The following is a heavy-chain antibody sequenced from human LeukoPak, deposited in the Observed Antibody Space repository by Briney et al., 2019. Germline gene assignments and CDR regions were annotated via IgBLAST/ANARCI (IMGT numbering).Heavy chain of an antibody. CDR2: ISPQTGGT. CDR1: GYTFTDYN. Sequence: ASVKVSCKASGYTFTDYNMHWVRQAPGQGLEWMGWISPQTGGTKYAQKFQGRVTMTRDTSISTDYMELTRLRSDDTAVYYCARKVWFGELSRDYYYYMDVWGKGTPVIVSS. D-gene: IGHD3-10*01. CDR3: ARKVWFGELSRDYYYYMDV. V-gene: IGHV1-2*02. J-gene: IGHJ6*03.